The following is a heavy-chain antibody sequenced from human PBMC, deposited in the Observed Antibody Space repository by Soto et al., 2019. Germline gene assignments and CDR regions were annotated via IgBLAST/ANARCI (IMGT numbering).Heavy chain of an antibody. J-gene: IGHJ3*02. CDR1: GFTFSSYA. V-gene: IGHV3-30-3*01. D-gene: IGHD6-19*01. Sequence: QVQLVESGGGVVQPGRSLRLSCAASGFTFSSYAMHWVRQAPGKGLEWVAVISYDGSNKYYADTVKCRFTISRDNSKNRLYLQMNILRAEDTAVYYGARATSGLYKDAFDIWGQGTMVTVSS. CDR2: ISYDGSNK. CDR3: ARATSGLYKDAFDI.